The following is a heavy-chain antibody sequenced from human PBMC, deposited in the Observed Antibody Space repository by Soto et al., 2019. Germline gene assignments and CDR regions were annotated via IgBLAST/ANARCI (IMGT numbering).Heavy chain of an antibody. CDR1: VFTFSIYA. Sequence: PRGSLLVSCASSVFTFSIYAMGWVRQGPGKGLEWVAVVSIGGSTHYADSVRGRFTISRDNSKNTLSLQMNSLTAEDTAVYFCAKRRGAGGHFDYWGQGALVTVSS. V-gene: IGHV3-23*01. D-gene: IGHD2-15*01. J-gene: IGHJ4*02. CDR2: VSIGGST. CDR3: AKRRGAGGHFDY.